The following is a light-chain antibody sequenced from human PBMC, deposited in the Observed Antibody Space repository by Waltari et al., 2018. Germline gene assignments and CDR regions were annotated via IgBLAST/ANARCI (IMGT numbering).Light chain of an antibody. CDR3: QNYDTAPFT. CDR1: RYVTHF. V-gene: IGKV1-27*01. J-gene: IGKJ3*01. CDR2: SAS. Sequence: IQMTQSPSSLSASIGERVTIPCRASRYVTHFLAWYQQRPGKVPRLLIHSASTLQSGVPSRFSGSGSGTEFTLTIDSLQPEDLATYYCQNYDTAPFTFGPGTKVDLK.